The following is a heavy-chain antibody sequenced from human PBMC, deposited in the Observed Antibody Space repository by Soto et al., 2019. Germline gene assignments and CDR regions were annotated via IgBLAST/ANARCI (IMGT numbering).Heavy chain of an antibody. CDR3: ARRALPQCINGVCYKDGFWDY. CDR1: GGSVSSGGYY. J-gene: IGHJ4*02. Sequence: SETLSLTCTVSGGSVSSGGYYWSWIRQHPGTGLVWIGYIYYSGTTYFNPSLKSRASISLDTSKNEFSLKLTSVTAADTAVYYCARRALPQCINGVCYKDGFWDYWGQGALVTVST. V-gene: IGHV4-31*03. D-gene: IGHD2-8*01. CDR2: IYYSGTT.